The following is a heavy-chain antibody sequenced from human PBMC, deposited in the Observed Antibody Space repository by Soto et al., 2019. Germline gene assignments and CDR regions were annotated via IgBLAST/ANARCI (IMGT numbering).Heavy chain of an antibody. Sequence: SVKVSCKASGYTFTGYYMHWVRQAPGQGLEWMGWINPNSGGTNYAQKFQGRVTMTRDTSISTAYMELSRLRSDDTAVYYCARAMVRGVITRSFDYWGQGTPVTVSS. J-gene: IGHJ4*02. V-gene: IGHV1-2*02. CDR1: GYTFTGYY. D-gene: IGHD3-10*01. CDR3: ARAMVRGVITRSFDY. CDR2: INPNSGGT.